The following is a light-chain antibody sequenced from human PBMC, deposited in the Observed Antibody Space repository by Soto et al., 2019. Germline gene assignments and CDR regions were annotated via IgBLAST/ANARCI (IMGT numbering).Light chain of an antibody. V-gene: IGKV1-5*03. CDR1: QDISSW. Sequence: DIQMTQSPSTLSASVGDRVTITCRASQDISSWLAWYHQKPVKAPKRLIYQASRLESGVPSSLSGSGSVTEFTLTISSLQPDAVANYYCEPYNYYAPWTFGQGTTVEVK. CDR2: QAS. J-gene: IGKJ1*01. CDR3: EPYNYYAPWT.